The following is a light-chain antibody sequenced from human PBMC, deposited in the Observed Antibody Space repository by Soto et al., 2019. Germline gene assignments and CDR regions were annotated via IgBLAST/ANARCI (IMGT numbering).Light chain of an antibody. V-gene: IGLV2-18*02. CDR2: EVH. J-gene: IGLJ2*01. CDR1: SSDVGTYDR. CDR3: SSYAASTTLL. Sequence: SVLTQPPSVSGSPGQSVTISCIGSSSDVGTYDRVSWYQAPPGTAPKLIIYEVHYRPSGVPDRFSGSKSGNTASLTISGLQAEDEADYYCSSYAASTTLLFGGGTKLTVL.